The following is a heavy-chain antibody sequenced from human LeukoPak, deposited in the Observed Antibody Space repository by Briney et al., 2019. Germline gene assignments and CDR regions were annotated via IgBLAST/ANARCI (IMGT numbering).Heavy chain of an antibody. J-gene: IGHJ3*02. CDR1: GGSISSSSYY. Sequence: PSETLSLTCTVSGGSISSSSYYWGWIRKPPGKGLEWIGGIYYSGSTYYNPSLKSRVTISVDTSKNQFSLKLSSVTAADTAVYYCARGRPKLGIRDGAFDIWGQGTMVTVSS. V-gene: IGHV4-39*01. CDR3: ARGRPKLGIRDGAFDI. D-gene: IGHD7-27*01. CDR2: IYYSGST.